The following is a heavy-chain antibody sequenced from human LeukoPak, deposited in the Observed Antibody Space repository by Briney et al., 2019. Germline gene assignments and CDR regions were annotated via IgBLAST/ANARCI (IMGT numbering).Heavy chain of an antibody. V-gene: IGHV3-15*01. CDR2: IKSKTDGGTT. Sequence: GGSLRLSCAASGFTFSNAWMSWVRQAPGKGLEWVGRIKSKTDGGTTDYAAPVKGRFTISRDDSKNTLYLQMSSLKTEDTAVYYCTTVGGYCSSTNCYYGYWGQGTLVTVSS. J-gene: IGHJ4*02. CDR3: TTVGGYCSSTNCYYGY. D-gene: IGHD2-2*01. CDR1: GFTFSNAW.